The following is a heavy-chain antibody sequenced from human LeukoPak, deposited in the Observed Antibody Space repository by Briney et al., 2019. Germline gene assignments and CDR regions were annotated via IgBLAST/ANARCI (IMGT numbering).Heavy chain of an antibody. D-gene: IGHD1-1*01. CDR2: IYYSGST. Sequence: SETLSLTCNVSGASISNSTYYWGWIRQPPGKGLEWIGSIYYSGSTYYNPSLKSRVTISVDTSKNQFSLKLSSVTAADTAVYYCASPSTGPWNYFDYWGQGTLVTVSS. V-gene: IGHV4-39*07. CDR3: ASPSTGPWNYFDY. J-gene: IGHJ4*02. CDR1: GASISNSTYY.